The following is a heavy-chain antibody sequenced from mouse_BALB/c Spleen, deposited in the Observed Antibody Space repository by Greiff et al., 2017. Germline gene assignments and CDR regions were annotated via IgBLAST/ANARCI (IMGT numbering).Heavy chain of an antibody. CDR2: ISNGGGST. CDR3: ARQSMVNWFAY. J-gene: IGHJ3*01. D-gene: IGHD2-10*02. CDR1: GFTFSSYT. V-gene: IGHV5-12-2*01. Sequence: EVQRVESGGGLVQPGGSLKLSCAASGFTFSSYTMSWVRQTPEKRLEWVAYISNGGGSTYYPDTVKGRFTISRDNAKNTLYLQMSSLKSEDTAMYYCARQSMVNWFAYWGQGTLVTVSA.